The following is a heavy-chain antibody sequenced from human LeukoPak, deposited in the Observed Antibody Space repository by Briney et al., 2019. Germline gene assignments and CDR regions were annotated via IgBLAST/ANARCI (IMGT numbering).Heavy chain of an antibody. V-gene: IGHV1-69*04. Sequence: GASVKVSCKTSGDTDSNYAVSWVRQAPGQGLEWLGRIIPILGRPNYPQKFQGRVEITADKSTSTVYMELSSLRSEDTAVYYCALGSGWELLSFDYWGQGTLVTVSS. CDR3: ALGSGWELLSFDY. CDR1: GDTDSNYA. CDR2: IIPILGRP. D-gene: IGHD1-26*01. J-gene: IGHJ4*02.